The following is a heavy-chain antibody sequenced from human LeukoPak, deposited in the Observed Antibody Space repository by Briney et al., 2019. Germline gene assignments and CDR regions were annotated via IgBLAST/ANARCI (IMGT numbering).Heavy chain of an antibody. V-gene: IGHV4-31*03. CDR1: GGSISSGGNY. D-gene: IGHD3-22*01. Sequence: SQTLSLTCTVSGGSISSGGNYWSWIRQHPGKGLEWIGYIYYSGSTYYNPSLKSRVTISVDTSKNQFSLKLSSVTAADTAVYYCARERSYDSSGLDYWGQGTLVTVSS. CDR2: IYYSGST. CDR3: ARERSYDSSGLDY. J-gene: IGHJ4*02.